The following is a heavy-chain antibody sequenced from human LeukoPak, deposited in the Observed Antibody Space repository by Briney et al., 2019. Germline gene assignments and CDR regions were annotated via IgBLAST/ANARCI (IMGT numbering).Heavy chain of an antibody. Sequence: GSLRLSCSASGFMFTRYSISWVRQAPGKGLELVSAISNSGGSTYYADSVKGRFTISRDNSKNTVYLQMNSLRAEDTALYYCAKSPARGYSSSWYFDYWGQGTLVTVSS. D-gene: IGHD6-13*01. CDR1: GFMFTRYS. J-gene: IGHJ4*02. CDR3: AKSPARGYSSSWYFDY. CDR2: ISNSGGST. V-gene: IGHV3-23*01.